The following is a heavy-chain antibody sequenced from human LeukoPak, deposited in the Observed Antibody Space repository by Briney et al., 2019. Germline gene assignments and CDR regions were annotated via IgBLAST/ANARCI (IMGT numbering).Heavy chain of an antibody. CDR3: ARILKERMDY. V-gene: IGHV3-7*05. J-gene: IGHJ4*02. CDR2: IKPDGDEK. Sequence: GGSLTLSCAASGFIFSNYWISWVRQGPGKGLEWVANIKPDGDEKYYVDSVKGRFTISRDNAQDSLYLQINSLRAEDTAVYYCARILKERMDYWGQGTLVTVSS. CDR1: GFIFSNYW. D-gene: IGHD2/OR15-2a*01.